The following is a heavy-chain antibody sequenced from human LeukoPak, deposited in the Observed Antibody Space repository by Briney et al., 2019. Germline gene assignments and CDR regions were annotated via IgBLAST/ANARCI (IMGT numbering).Heavy chain of an antibody. CDR3: ARSRDSSGYYVR. V-gene: IGHV1-2*02. CDR1: GYTFTGYY. CDR2: INPNSGGT. Sequence: ASVKVSCKASGYTFTGYYMHWVRQAPGQGLEWMGWINPNSGGTNYAQKFQGRVTMTRDTSISTAYMELSRLRSDDTAVHYCARSRDSSGYYVRWGQGTLVTVSS. J-gene: IGHJ4*02. D-gene: IGHD3-22*01.